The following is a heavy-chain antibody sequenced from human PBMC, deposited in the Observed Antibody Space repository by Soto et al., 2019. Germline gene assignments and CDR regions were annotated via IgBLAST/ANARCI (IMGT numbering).Heavy chain of an antibody. Sequence: ASVKVYCKASGYTFTSYGISWVRQAPGQGLEWMGWISAYNGNTNYAQKLQGRVTMTTDTSTSTAYMELSSLRSDDTAVYYCARGTSPTAAGEHIDNWGQGTLLTVSS. J-gene: IGHJ4*02. CDR1: GYTFTSYG. CDR2: ISAYNGNT. V-gene: IGHV1-18*01. CDR3: ARGTSPTAAGEHIDN. D-gene: IGHD6-13*01.